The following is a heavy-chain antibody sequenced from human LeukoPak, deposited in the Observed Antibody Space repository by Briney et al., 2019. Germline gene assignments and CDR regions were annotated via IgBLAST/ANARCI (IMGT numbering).Heavy chain of an antibody. V-gene: IGHV3-64D*06. CDR2: ISSNGGST. CDR3: VGEIAAAGTPYFDY. D-gene: IGHD6-13*01. Sequence: GGSLRLSCSASGFTFSSYAMHWVRQAPGKGLEYVSAISSNGGSTYYADSVKGRFTISRDNSKNRLYLQMSSLRAEDTAVYYCVGEIAAAGTPYFDYWGQGTLVTVSS. CDR1: GFTFSSYA. J-gene: IGHJ4*02.